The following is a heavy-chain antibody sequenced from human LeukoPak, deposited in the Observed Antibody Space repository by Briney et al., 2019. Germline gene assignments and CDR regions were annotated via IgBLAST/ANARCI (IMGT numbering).Heavy chain of an antibody. CDR1: GGSISSYY. CDR3: VRGEAWSTYYFDY. D-gene: IGHD1-26*01. J-gene: IGHJ4*02. V-gene: IGHV4-59*01. Sequence: SETLSLTCTVSGGSISSYYWSWIRQPPGKGLEWIGYIYYSGSTNYNPSLKSRVTISVDTSKNQFSLKLSSVTAADTAVYYCVRGEAWSTYYFDYWGQGTLVTVSS. CDR2: IYYSGST.